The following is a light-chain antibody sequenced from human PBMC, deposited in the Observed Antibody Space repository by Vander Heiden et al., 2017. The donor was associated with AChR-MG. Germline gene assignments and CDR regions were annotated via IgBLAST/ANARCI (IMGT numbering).Light chain of an antibody. CDR2: MTS. CDR1: QSLLHRNGYNY. CDR3: MQALETVT. J-gene: IGKJ5*01. Sequence: IMMTQSPLSLPVTPGEPASISCRSSQSLLHRNGYNYLDWYVQKPGQSPQLLIYMTSNRAAGVPDRFSGSGSGTEFTLKITRVEAEDVGIYYCMQALETVTFGQGTRLEIK. V-gene: IGKV2-28*01.